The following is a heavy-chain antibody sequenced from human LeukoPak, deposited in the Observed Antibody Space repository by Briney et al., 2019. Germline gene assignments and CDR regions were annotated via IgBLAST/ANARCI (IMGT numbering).Heavy chain of an antibody. D-gene: IGHD6-19*01. J-gene: IGHJ4*02. CDR3: ASSGWYEVDY. CDR1: GGSFSTYY. Sequence: SETLSLTCTVSGGSFSTYYWSWIRQPAGKGLEWIGRIYTSGSTNYNPSLKSRVTISVDTSKNQFSLKLSSVTAADTAVYYCASSGWYEVDYWGQGTLVTVSS. CDR2: IYTSGST. V-gene: IGHV4-4*07.